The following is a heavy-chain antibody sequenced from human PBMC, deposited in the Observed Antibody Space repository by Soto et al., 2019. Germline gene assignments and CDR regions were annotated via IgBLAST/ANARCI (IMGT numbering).Heavy chain of an antibody. D-gene: IGHD6-13*01. Sequence: SETLSLTCTVSGGSISSYYWSWIRQPPGKGLEWIGYIYYSGSTNYNPSLKSRVTISVDTSKNQFSLKLSSVTAADTAVYYCARDLALLTAAPTLYGMDVWGQGTTVTSP. CDR3: ARDLALLTAAPTLYGMDV. J-gene: IGHJ6*02. V-gene: IGHV4-59*01. CDR2: IYYSGST. CDR1: GGSISSYY.